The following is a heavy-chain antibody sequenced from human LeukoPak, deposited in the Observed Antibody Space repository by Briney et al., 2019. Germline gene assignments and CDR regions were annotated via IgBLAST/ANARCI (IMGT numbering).Heavy chain of an antibody. D-gene: IGHD3/OR15-3a*01. Sequence: PGGSLRLSCAASGFTLSSYWMHWVRQAPGKGLVWVSRIKYDGSITFYANSVKGRFTVARDNAKNTLYLQMHSLRAEDTAVYYCAKGRTGYRSYFDYWGQGTLVTVSS. J-gene: IGHJ4*02. CDR3: AKGRTGYRSYFDY. CDR1: GFTLSSYW. CDR2: IKYDGSIT. V-gene: IGHV3-74*01.